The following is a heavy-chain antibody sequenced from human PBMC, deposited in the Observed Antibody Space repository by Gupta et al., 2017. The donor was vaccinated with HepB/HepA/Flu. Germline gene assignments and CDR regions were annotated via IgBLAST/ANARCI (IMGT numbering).Heavy chain of an antibody. CDR3: ARGRTYYYGSGSYSAYYGRGNFDY. CDR2: INHSGST. V-gene: IGHV4-34*01. CDR1: GGSFSGCY. D-gene: IGHD3-10*01. J-gene: IGHJ4*02. Sequence: QVQLQQWGAGLLKPSETLSLTCAVYGGSFSGCYWSWIRQPPGKGLEWIGEINHSGSTNYNPSLKSRVTISVDTSKNQFSLKLSSVTAADTAVYYCARGRTYYYGSGSYSAYYGRGNFDYWGQGTLVTVSS.